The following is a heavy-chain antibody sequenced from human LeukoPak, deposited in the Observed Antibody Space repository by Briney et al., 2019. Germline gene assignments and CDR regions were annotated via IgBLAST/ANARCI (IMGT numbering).Heavy chain of an antibody. V-gene: IGHV4-39*01. CDR3: ARKAKDDETYYYDSSGYYLDY. D-gene: IGHD3-22*01. CDR1: GGSISSSSYY. CDR2: IYYSGST. J-gene: IGHJ4*02. Sequence: PSETLSLTCTVSGGSISSSSYYWGWIRQPPGKGLEWIGSIYYSGSTYYNPSLKSRVTISVDTSKNQFSLKLSSVTAADTAVYYCARKAKDDETYYYDSSGYYLDYWGQGTLVTVSS.